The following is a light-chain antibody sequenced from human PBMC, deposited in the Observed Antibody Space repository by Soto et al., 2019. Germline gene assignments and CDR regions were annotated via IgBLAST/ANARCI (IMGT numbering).Light chain of an antibody. CDR3: QQYGSSPVT. V-gene: IGKV3-20*01. CDR1: QSVSSSY. CDR2: GAS. Sequence: EIALTQSPGTLSLSPGERATLSCRASQSVSSSYLAWYQQKPGQAPRLLIYGASSRATGIPDRFSGSGSGTDFTLTISRLEPEDFAVYYCQQYGSSPVTVGQGTLLEI. J-gene: IGKJ5*01.